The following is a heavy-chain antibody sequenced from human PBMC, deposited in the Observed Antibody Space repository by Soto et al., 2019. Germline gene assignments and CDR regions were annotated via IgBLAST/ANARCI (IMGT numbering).Heavy chain of an antibody. V-gene: IGHV3-33*01. CDR2: LWFAGSNK. J-gene: IGHJ6*02. Sequence: QVRLVESGGDVVQPGRSLRLSCAASGFTFSNYGMHWVRQAPGKGLEWVAGLWFAGSNKYYADSVKGRFTICRDNSKSTLYLQVNSLRAEDTAVYYCARSKPLYCSGGSCYSYYYYGMDVWGQGTTVTVSS. CDR1: GFTFSNYG. CDR3: ARSKPLYCSGGSCYSYYYYGMDV. D-gene: IGHD2-15*01.